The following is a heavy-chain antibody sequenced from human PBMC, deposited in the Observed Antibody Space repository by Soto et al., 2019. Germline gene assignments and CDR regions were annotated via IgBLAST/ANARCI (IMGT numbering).Heavy chain of an antibody. J-gene: IGHJ4*02. V-gene: IGHV3-73*01. Sequence: GGSLRLSCAASGFTFSGSAMHWVRQASGKGLEWVGRIRSKANSYAAAYAAAVKGRFTISRDDSKNTAYLQMNSLKTEDTAVYYCTRSKEQWLDPVDYWGQGTLVTVSS. D-gene: IGHD6-19*01. CDR3: TRSKEQWLDPVDY. CDR2: IRSKANSYAA. CDR1: GFTFSGSA.